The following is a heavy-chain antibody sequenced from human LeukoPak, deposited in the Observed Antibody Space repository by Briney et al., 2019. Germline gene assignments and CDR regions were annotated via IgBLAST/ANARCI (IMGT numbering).Heavy chain of an antibody. V-gene: IGHV4-38-2*02. CDR3: ARHKGYMDV. Sequence: SETLSLTCTVSGYSISSGYYWGWIRQPPGKGLEWIGSIYHSGSTYYNPSLKSRVTISVDTSKNQFSLKLSSVTAADTAVYYCARHKGYMDVWGKGTTVTVSS. CDR2: IYHSGST. CDR1: GYSISSGYY. J-gene: IGHJ6*03.